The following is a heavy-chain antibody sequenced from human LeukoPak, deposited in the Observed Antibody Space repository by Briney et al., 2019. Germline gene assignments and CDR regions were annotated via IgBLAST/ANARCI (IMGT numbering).Heavy chain of an antibody. CDR3: MNAGAVTSYYYGMDV. Sequence: ASVKVSCKASGYTFTSYAMNWVRQAPGQGLEWMGWINTDTGNPTYAQGFTGRFVFSLDTSASTAYLQISGLKADDTAVYYCMNAGAVTSYYYGMDVWGQGTTVTVSS. V-gene: IGHV7-4-1*02. J-gene: IGHJ6*02. CDR1: GYTFTSYA. CDR2: INTDTGNP. D-gene: IGHD4-17*01.